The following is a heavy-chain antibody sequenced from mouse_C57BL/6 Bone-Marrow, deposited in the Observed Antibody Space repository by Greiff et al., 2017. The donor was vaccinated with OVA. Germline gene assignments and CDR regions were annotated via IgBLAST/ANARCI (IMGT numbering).Heavy chain of an antibody. Sequence: EVNVVESGGGLVKPGGSLKLSCAASGFTFSDYGMHWVRQAPEKGLEWVAYISSGSSTIYYADTVKGRFTISRDNAKNTLFLQMTSLRSEDTAMYYCARPPRHYAMDYWGQGTSVTVSS. V-gene: IGHV5-17*01. CDR1: GFTFSDYG. J-gene: IGHJ4*01. CDR2: ISSGSSTI. CDR3: ARPPRHYAMDY.